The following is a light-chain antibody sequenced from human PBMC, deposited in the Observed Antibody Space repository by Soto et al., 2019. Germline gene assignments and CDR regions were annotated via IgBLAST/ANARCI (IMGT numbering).Light chain of an antibody. CDR3: QHFVNSLTWT. Sequence: DIVMTQSPDSLAVSLGERATINCKSSQSVLYSSNNKNYLAWYQQKPGQPPKLLIYWASTRESGVPDRFSGSGSGTDFTLTISSLQAEDVAVYYCQHFVNSLTWTFGQGTKVDIK. CDR1: QSVLYSSNNKNY. J-gene: IGKJ1*01. V-gene: IGKV4-1*01. CDR2: WAS.